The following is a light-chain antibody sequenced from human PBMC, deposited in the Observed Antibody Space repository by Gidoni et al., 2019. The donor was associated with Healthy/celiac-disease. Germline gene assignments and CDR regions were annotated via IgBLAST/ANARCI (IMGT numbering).Light chain of an antibody. J-gene: IGLJ2*01. CDR1: SSDVGVYNY. CDR3: SSYTSSSTLL. CDR2: EVS. Sequence: QSALTQPASVSGSPGQSITISCTGTSSDVGVYNYVSWYQQHPGKAPKLMIYEVSKRPSGVSNRFSGSKSGNTASLTISGLQAEDEADYYCSSYTSSSTLLFGGGTKLTVL. V-gene: IGLV2-14*01.